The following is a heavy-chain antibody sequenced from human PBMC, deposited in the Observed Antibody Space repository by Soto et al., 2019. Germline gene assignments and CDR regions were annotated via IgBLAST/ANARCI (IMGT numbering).Heavy chain of an antibody. D-gene: IGHD2-15*01. CDR3: AKGSNVYGGNPGPPVDP. J-gene: IGHJ5*02. CDR1: GFTFSSYA. V-gene: IGHV3-23*01. CDR2: ISGSGGST. Sequence: GGSLRLSCAASGFTFSSYAMSWVRQAPGKGLEWVSAISGSGGSTYYADSVKGRFTISRDNSKNTLYLQMNSLRAEDTAVYYCAKGSNVYGGNPGPPVDPWGQGTLVTVSS.